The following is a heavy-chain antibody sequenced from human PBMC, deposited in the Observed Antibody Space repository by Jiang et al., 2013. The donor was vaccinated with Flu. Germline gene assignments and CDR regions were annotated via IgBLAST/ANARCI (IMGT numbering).Heavy chain of an antibody. CDR3: ARDLVEWLRKGGWFDP. CDR1: GGTFSNYA. Sequence: GAEVKKPGSSVKVSCKASGGTFSNYAISWVRQAPGQGLEWMGGIIPIFGTANYAQKFQGRVTITADESTSTAYMELSSLRSEDTAVYYCARDLVEWLRKGGWFDPWGQGTLVTVSS. V-gene: IGHV1-69*01. CDR2: IIPIFGTA. D-gene: IGHD5-12*01. J-gene: IGHJ5*02.